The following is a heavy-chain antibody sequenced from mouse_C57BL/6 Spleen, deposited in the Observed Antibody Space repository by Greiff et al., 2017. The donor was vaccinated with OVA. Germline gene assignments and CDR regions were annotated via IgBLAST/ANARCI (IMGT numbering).Heavy chain of an antibody. J-gene: IGHJ3*01. Sequence: QVQLQQSGAELVRPGTSVKVSCKASGYAFTNYLIEWVKQRPGQGLAWIGVINPGSGGTNYNEKFKGKATLTADKSSSTAYMQLSSLTSEDSAVYFCAREGYDYDGAAYWGQGTLVTVSA. CDR2: INPGSGGT. V-gene: IGHV1-54*01. CDR1: GYAFTNYL. CDR3: AREGYDYDGAAY. D-gene: IGHD2-4*01.